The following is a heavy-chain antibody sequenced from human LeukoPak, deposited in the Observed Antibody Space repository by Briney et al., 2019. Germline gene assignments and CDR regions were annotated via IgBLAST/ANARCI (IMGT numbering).Heavy chain of an antibody. CDR3: ARGSRFGVVGRDAFDI. D-gene: IGHD3-3*01. V-gene: IGHV3-7*01. CDR2: IKQDGSEK. Sequence: PGGSLRLSCAASGFTFSTYWMNWVRQAPGKGLEWVANIKQDGSEKYYVDSVKGRFTISRDNAKNSLYLQVNSLRAEDTAVYYCARGSRFGVVGRDAFDIWGQGTVVTVSS. CDR1: GFTFSTYW. J-gene: IGHJ3*02.